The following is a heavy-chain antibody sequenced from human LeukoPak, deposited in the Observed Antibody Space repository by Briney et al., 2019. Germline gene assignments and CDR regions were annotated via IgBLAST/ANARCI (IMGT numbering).Heavy chain of an antibody. CDR3: ARVYRVRVWGYSYGYFFDY. CDR2: INNSGST. D-gene: IGHD5-18*01. Sequence: SETLSLTCAVYGGSFSGYYWSWIRQPPGKGLEWIGEINNSGSTNYNPSLKSRVTISVDTSKNQFSLKLSSVTAADTAVYYCARVYRVRVWGYSYGYFFDYWGQGTLVTVSS. CDR1: GGSFSGYY. J-gene: IGHJ4*02. V-gene: IGHV4-34*01.